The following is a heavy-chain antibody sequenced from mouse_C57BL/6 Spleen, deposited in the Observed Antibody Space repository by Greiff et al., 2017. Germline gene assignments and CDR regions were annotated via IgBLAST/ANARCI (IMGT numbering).Heavy chain of an antibody. Sequence: EVKLQESGPVLVKPGASVKMSCKASGYTFTDYYMNWVKQSHGKSLEWIGVINPYNGGTSYNQKFKGKATLTVDKSSITASMELNSLTSEDSAVYYVARGGYYGSSYGWYFDVWGTGTTVTVSS. CDR1: GYTFTDYY. J-gene: IGHJ1*03. V-gene: IGHV1-19*01. CDR3: ARGGYYGSSYGWYFDV. CDR2: INPYNGGT. D-gene: IGHD1-1*01.